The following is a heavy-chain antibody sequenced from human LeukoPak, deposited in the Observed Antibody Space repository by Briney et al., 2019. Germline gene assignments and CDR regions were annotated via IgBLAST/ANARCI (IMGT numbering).Heavy chain of an antibody. CDR1: GFTLDDYA. D-gene: IGHD3-10*01. CDR3: AKAFGEFSQFDY. V-gene: IGHV3-43D*04. Sequence: PGGSLRLSCAASGFTLDDYAMHWVRQAPGKGLEWVSLISWDGGSTYYADSVKGRFTTSRDNSKNSLYLQMNSLRAEDTALYYCAKAFGEFSQFDYWGQGTLVTVSS. CDR2: ISWDGGST. J-gene: IGHJ4*02.